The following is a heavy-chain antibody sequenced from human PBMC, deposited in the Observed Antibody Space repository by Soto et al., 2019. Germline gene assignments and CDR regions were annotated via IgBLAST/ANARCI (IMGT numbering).Heavy chain of an antibody. CDR2: ISTNEGST. V-gene: IGHV3-64D*06. CDR3: VKGEYYYDSSGYDPFDY. CDR1: GFTFSIYA. J-gene: IGHJ4*02. D-gene: IGHD3-22*01. Sequence: GGSLRLSCSASGFTFSIYAMHWVRQAPGKGLEYVSSISTNEGSTDYADTVKGRFTISRDNSKNTVYLKMSRLRVEDTAVYYCVKGEYYYDSSGYDPFDYWGQGT.